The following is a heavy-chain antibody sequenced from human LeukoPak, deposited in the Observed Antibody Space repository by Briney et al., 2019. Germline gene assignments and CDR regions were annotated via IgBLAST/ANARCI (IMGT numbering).Heavy chain of an antibody. V-gene: IGHV1-46*01. CDR2: INTSGGST. CDR3: ARDNSVGDIAWWFDP. J-gene: IGHJ5*02. CDR1: GYTFTSYS. Sequence: ASVKVSCKASGYTFTSYSMHWVRQAPGQGLEWMGIINTSGGSTSYTQKFQGRVTMTRDMSTSTVYMELSSLRSEDTAVYYCARDNSVGDIAWWFDPWGQGTMVTVSS. D-gene: IGHD3-16*02.